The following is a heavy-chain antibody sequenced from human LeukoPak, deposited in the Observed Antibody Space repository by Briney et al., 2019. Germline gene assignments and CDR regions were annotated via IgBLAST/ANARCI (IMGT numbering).Heavy chain of an antibody. V-gene: IGHV3-23*01. CDR3: ARHYGSGI. J-gene: IGHJ4*02. CDR1: GFTFSIHG. CDR2: ISGSGGST. D-gene: IGHD3-10*01. Sequence: GRTLRLSRAASGFTFSIHGMSWVRHAPGKGLEWVSAISGSGGSTYYADSVKGRFTISRDNSKNTLYLQMNSLRAEDTAVYYCARHYGSGIWGQGTLVTVSS.